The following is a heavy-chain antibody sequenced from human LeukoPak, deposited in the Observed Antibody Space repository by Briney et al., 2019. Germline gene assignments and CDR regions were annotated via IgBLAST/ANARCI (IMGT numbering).Heavy chain of an antibody. CDR3: VKDGSGSYYTYYFDY. J-gene: IGHJ4*02. Sequence: GGSLRLSCAASGFTVGSNYMSWVRQAPGKGLEYVSAISSNGGSTYYADSVKGRFTISRDNSKNTLYLQMSSLRTEDTAVYYCVKDGSGSYYTYYFDYWGQGTLVTVSS. CDR1: GFTVGSNY. V-gene: IGHV3-64D*06. D-gene: IGHD3-10*01. CDR2: ISSNGGST.